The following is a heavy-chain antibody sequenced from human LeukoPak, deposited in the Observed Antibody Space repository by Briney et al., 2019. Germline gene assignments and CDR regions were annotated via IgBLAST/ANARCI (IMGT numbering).Heavy chain of an antibody. Sequence: GGSLRLSCAASGFAFSSYSMNWVRQAPGKGLEWVSSISSSSSYIYYADSVKGRFTISGDNAKNSLYLQMNSLRAEDTAVYYCAREGLGSSARYYMDVWGKGTTVTVSS. CDR2: ISSSSSYI. V-gene: IGHV3-21*01. J-gene: IGHJ6*03. D-gene: IGHD6-25*01. CDR1: GFAFSSYS. CDR3: AREGLGSSARYYMDV.